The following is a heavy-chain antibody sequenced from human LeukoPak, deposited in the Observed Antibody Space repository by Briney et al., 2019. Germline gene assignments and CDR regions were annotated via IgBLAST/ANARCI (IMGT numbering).Heavy chain of an antibody. Sequence: GASVKVSCKASGYTFTIYGISWVRQAPGQGLEWMGWISAYNGNTNYAQKLQGRVTMTTDTSTSTAYMELRSLRSDDTAVYYCARDPPGSSWYYFDYWGQGTLVTVSS. CDR2: ISAYNGNT. CDR3: ARDPPGSSWYYFDY. CDR1: GYTFTIYG. J-gene: IGHJ4*02. D-gene: IGHD6-13*01. V-gene: IGHV1-18*01.